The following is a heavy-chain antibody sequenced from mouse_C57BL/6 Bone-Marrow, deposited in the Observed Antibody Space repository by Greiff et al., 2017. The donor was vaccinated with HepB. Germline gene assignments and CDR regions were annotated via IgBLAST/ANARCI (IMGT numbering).Heavy chain of an antibody. CDR1: GYTFTDYN. CDR3: ARGLYCPYYFDY. J-gene: IGHJ2*01. CDR2: INPNNGGT. Sequence: EVQLQQSGPELVKPGASVKMSCKASGYTFTDYNMHWVKQSHGKSLEWIGYINPNNGGTSYNQKFKGKATLTVNKSSSTAYMELRSLTSEDSAVYYCARGLYCPYYFDYWGKGTTLTVSS. D-gene: IGHD3-1*01. V-gene: IGHV1-22*01.